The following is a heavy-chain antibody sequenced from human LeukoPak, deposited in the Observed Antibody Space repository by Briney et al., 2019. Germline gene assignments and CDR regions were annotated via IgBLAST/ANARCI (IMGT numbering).Heavy chain of an antibody. CDR1: GGSITSSNYY. V-gene: IGHV4-39*01. Sequence: SETLSLTCTVSGGSITSSNYYWGWIRQSPGKGLEWIGSMFHSGSTYFNPSLKSRVTISLDTSKNQFTLRLNSVTAADTAMYYCARHRQGYYYMDVWGKGTTVTVSS. J-gene: IGHJ6*03. CDR3: ARHRQGYYYMDV. D-gene: IGHD6-6*01. CDR2: MFHSGST.